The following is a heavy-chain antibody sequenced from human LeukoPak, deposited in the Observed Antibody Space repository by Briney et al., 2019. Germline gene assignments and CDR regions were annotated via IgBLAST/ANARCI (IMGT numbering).Heavy chain of an antibody. CDR2: ISGSGGST. CDR1: GFTFSSYA. D-gene: IGHD5-18*01. V-gene: IGHV3-23*01. CDR3: AKHSGLVRSYGYTDY. Sequence: GGSLRLSCAASGFTFSSYAMSWVRQAPGKGLGWVSAISGSGGSTYYADSVKGRFTISRDNSKNTLYLQMNSLRAEDTAVYYCAKHSGLVRSYGYTDYWGQGTLVTVSS. J-gene: IGHJ4*02.